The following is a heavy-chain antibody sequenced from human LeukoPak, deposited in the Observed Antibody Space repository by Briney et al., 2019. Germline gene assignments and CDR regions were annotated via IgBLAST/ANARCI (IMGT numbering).Heavy chain of an antibody. CDR3: AREVPNYYGIDV. J-gene: IGHJ6*02. V-gene: IGHV3-48*01. Sequence: GGSLRLSCAASGFTFSSYSMNWVRQAPGKGLEWVSYISSNSSTIYYADSVKSRFTISRENAKNSLYLQMNSLRAEDTAVYYCAREVPNYYGIDVWGQGTTVTVSS. CDR1: GFTFSSYS. CDR2: ISSNSSTI.